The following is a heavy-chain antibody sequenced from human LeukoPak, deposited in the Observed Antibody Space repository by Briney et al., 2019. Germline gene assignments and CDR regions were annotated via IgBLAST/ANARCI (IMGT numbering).Heavy chain of an antibody. CDR1: GFIFSSYT. Sequence: GGSLRLSCAASGFIFSSYTMNWVRQAPGKGLEWVSSISSSSSYIYYADSVKGRFTISRDNAKNSLYLQMNSLRAEDTALYYCAKEYDSSFDYWGQGTLVTVSS. D-gene: IGHD3-22*01. CDR3: AKEYDSSFDY. J-gene: IGHJ4*02. CDR2: ISSSSSYI. V-gene: IGHV3-21*04.